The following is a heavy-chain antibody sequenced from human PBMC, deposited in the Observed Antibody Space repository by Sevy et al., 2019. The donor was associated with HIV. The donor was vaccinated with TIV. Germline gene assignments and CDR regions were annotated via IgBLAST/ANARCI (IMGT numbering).Heavy chain of an antibody. CDR1: GFTFSNAW. CDR2: IKSKTDGGTT. J-gene: IGHJ3*02. D-gene: IGHD3-16*01. Sequence: GGSLRLSCAASGFTFSNAWMSWVRQAPGKGLERVGRIKSKTDGGTTDYAAPVKGRFTISRDDSKNTLYLQMNSLKTEDTAVYYCTTVLIGDYAFDIWGQGTMVTVSS. V-gene: IGHV3-15*01. CDR3: TTVLIGDYAFDI.